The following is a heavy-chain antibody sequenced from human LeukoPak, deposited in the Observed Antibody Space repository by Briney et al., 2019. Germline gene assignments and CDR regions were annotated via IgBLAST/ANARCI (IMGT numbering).Heavy chain of an antibody. D-gene: IGHD3-22*01. CDR3: ARERITMIPAYFDP. CDR1: GGSITTSSYY. Sequence: NPSETLSLTCTVSGGSITTSSYYWGWIRQPPGRGLEWIGSIYYSGSTYYNPSLKSRVTISVDTSKNQFSLKLSTVTAADTAVYYCARERITMIPAYFDPWGQGTLVTVSS. CDR2: IYYSGST. V-gene: IGHV4-39*07. J-gene: IGHJ5*02.